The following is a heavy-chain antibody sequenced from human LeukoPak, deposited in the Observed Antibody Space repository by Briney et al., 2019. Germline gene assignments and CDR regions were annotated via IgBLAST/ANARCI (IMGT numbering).Heavy chain of an antibody. CDR2: ISGSGDST. D-gene: IGHD3-10*01. J-gene: IGHJ5*02. V-gene: IGHV3-23*01. CDR1: GFTFSSYW. CDR3: AKFTHGSGSFNPAYNWFDP. Sequence: GGSLRLSCAASGFTFSSYWMHWVRQAPGKGLVWVSAISGSGDSTYYADSVKGRFTISRDNSKNTLFLQMNSLRAEDTAVYYCAKFTHGSGSFNPAYNWFDPWGQGTLVTVSS.